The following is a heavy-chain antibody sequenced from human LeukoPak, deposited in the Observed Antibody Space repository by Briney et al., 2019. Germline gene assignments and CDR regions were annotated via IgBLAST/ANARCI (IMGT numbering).Heavy chain of an antibody. J-gene: IGHJ5*02. V-gene: IGHV4-34*01. CDR1: GGSFSGYY. CDR2: INHSGST. CDR3: ARGETMFDP. D-gene: IGHD3-3*01. Sequence: SETLSLTCAVYGGSFSGYYWSWIRQPPGKGLEWIGEINHSGSTNYNPSLKGRVTISVDTSKNQFSLKLSSVTAADTAVYYCARGETMFDPWGQGTLVTVSS.